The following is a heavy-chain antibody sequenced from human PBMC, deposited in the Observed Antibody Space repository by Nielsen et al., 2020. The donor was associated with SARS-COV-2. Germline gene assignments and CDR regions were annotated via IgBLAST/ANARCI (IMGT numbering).Heavy chain of an antibody. J-gene: IGHJ5*02. CDR2: ISPYNGKT. V-gene: IGHV1-18*04. D-gene: IGHD3-22*01. Sequence: ASVKVSCKASGYTFTSYGISWVRQAPGQGLEWMGWISPYNGKTNYAQKFQGRVTMTTDTSASTAYMEVRSLRSDDTAVYYCASSAPPSGFNWFDPWGQGTLVTVSS. CDR3: ASSAPPSGFNWFDP. CDR1: GYTFTSYG.